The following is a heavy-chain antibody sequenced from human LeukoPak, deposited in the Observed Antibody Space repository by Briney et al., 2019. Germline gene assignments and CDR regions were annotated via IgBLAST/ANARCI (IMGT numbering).Heavy chain of an antibody. J-gene: IGHJ1*01. Sequence: GGSLRLSCAASAFTFTNYWMSWVRQAPGKGLEWVAMIREDGGDIYYVGSVKGRFTISRDNTKNSLYLQMNSLRAEDTAMYYCVRDRGSGSSQTHEFFEHWGQGTLVTVSS. V-gene: IGHV3-7*01. CDR2: IREDGGDI. D-gene: IGHD1-26*01. CDR1: AFTFTNYW. CDR3: VRDRGSGSSQTHEFFEH.